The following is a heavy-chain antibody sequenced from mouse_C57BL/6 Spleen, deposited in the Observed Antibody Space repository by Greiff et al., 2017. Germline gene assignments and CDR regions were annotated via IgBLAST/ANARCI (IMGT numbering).Heavy chain of an antibody. J-gene: IGHJ2*01. D-gene: IGHD2-4*01. CDR2: IDPETGGT. CDR3: TRGGDYDLFDY. Sequence: QVQLQQSGAELVRPGASVTLSCKASGYTFTDYEMHWVKQTPVHGLEWIGAIDPETGGTAYNQKFKGKAILTADKSSSTAYMELRSLTSEDSAVYYCTRGGDYDLFDYWGQGTTLTVSS. CDR1: GYTFTDYE. V-gene: IGHV1-15*01.